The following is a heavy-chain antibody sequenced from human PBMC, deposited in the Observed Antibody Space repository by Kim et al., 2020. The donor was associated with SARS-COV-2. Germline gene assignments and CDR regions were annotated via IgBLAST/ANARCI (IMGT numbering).Heavy chain of an antibody. CDR1: GGSISSYY. D-gene: IGHD1-26*01. J-gene: IGHJ2*01. V-gene: IGHV4-59*08. Sequence: SETLSLTCTVSGGSISSYYWSWIRQPPGKGLEWIGYIYYSGSTNYNPSLKSRVTISVDTSKNQFSLKLSSVTAADTAVYYCARRSGGSYYYNWYFDLWGRGTLVTVSS. CDR2: IYYSGST. CDR3: ARRSGGSYYYNWYFDL.